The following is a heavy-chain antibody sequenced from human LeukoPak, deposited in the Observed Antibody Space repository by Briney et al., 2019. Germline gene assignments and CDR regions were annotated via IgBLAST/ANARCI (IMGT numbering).Heavy chain of an antibody. CDR2: IYYSGST. V-gene: IGHV4-59*08. CDR1: GGSISSYY. J-gene: IGHJ4*02. D-gene: IGHD2-21*02. Sequence: PSETLSLTCTVSGGSISSYYWSWIRQPPGKGLEWIGYIYYSGSTNHNPSLKSRVTISVDTSKNQFSLKLSSVTAADTAVYYCARSSSLVTAMDYWGQGTLVTVSS. CDR3: ARSSSLVTAMDY.